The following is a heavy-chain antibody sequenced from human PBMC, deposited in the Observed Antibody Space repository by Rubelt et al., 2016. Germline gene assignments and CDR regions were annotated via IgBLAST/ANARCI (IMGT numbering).Heavy chain of an antibody. CDR1: GGSFSGYY. D-gene: IGHD3-3*01. CDR3: AQVDPTIFGVARPDY. V-gene: IGHV4-34*01. CDR2: INHSGST. Sequence: QVQLQQWGAGLLKPSETLSLTCAVYGGSFSGYYWSWIRQPPGKGLEWIGEINHSGSTNYNPSLSVCVTISVDTSKNQFSLMLRHVTAADTAVYYWAQVDPTIFGVARPDYWGQGTLVTVSS. J-gene: IGHJ4*02.